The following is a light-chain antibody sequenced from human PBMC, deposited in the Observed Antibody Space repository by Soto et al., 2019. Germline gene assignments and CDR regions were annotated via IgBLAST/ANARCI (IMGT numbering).Light chain of an antibody. V-gene: IGKV1-5*03. CDR3: QQYVSYPLT. Sequence: DIQMTQSPSTLSAFIGDRVTITCRASQSISAWLAWYQHKPGTAPKLLIYKASNLESGVPSRFSGSGSGTEFTLTISSLQPDDFATYYCQQYVSYPLTFGGGTKVEIK. J-gene: IGKJ4*01. CDR2: KAS. CDR1: QSISAW.